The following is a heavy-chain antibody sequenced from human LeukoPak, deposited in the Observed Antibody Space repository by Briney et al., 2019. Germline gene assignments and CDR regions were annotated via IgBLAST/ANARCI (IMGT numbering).Heavy chain of an antibody. V-gene: IGHV3-7*01. CDR2: IKEDGSEK. CDR3: ARDGLICHCGVD. CDR1: GFTFSRYY. D-gene: IGHD2-21*01. J-gene: IGHJ4*02. Sequence: GGSLRLSCAASGFTFSRYYMSWVRQAPGKGLEWVAKIKEDGSEKYYVGAVEGRFTISRDNANNALYLEMNSLSPEDTAVYYCARDGLICHCGVDWGQGTLVTVSS.